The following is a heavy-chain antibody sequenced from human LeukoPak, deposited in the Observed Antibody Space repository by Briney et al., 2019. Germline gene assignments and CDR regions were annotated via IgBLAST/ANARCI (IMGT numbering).Heavy chain of an antibody. CDR1: GYTFTGYG. Sequence: ASVKVSCKASGYTFTGYGINWVRQAPGQGLEWMGWISAYNGNTNYAQKVQGRVIMTTDTSTSTAYMELRRLKSDDTAIYYCARASGETTLIYRSNWGQGTLVTVSS. D-gene: IGHD1-26*01. CDR2: ISAYNGNT. V-gene: IGHV1-18*01. CDR3: ARASGETTLIYRSN. J-gene: IGHJ4*02.